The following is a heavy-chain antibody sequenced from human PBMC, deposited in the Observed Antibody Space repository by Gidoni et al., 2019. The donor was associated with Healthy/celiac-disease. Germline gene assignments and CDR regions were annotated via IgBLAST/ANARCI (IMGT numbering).Heavy chain of an antibody. CDR1: GYSFTSYW. Sequence: EVQLVQSGAEVKKPGESLRISCKVSGYSFTSYWISWVRQMPGKGLEWMGRIDPSDSYTNYSPSFQGHVTISADKSISTAYLQWSSLKASDTAMYYCARRPIVVVPAAMDYGMDVWGQGTTVTVSS. CDR2: IDPSDSYT. CDR3: ARRPIVVVPAAMDYGMDV. V-gene: IGHV5-10-1*03. D-gene: IGHD2-2*01. J-gene: IGHJ6*02.